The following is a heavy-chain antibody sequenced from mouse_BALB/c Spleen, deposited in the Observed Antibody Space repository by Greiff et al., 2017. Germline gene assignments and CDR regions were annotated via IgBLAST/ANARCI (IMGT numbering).Heavy chain of an antibody. J-gene: IGHJ4*01. CDR3: ARESMTPYAMDY. Sequence: EVQGVESGGGLVQPGGSLKLSCAASGFTFSSYGMSWVRQTPDKRLELVATINSNGGSTYYPDSVKGRFTISRDNAKNTLYLQMSSLKSEDTAMYYCARESMTPYAMDYWGQGTSVTVSS. D-gene: IGHD2-10*02. CDR1: GFTFSSYG. CDR2: INSNGGST. V-gene: IGHV5-6-3*01.